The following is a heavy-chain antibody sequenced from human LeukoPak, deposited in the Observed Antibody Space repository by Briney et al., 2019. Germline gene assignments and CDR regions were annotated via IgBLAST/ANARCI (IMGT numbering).Heavy chain of an antibody. Sequence: PGGSLRLSCAASGFTFSSYWMHWVRQAPGKGLEWVGFIRSKIYGGTPEYAASVKGRFTISRDDSKGIAYPQMDSLKTEDTAVYYCTRDQTPYYWGQGTLVTVSS. CDR3: TRDQTPYY. CDR2: IRSKIYGGTP. CDR1: GFTFSSYW. J-gene: IGHJ4*02. V-gene: IGHV3-49*04.